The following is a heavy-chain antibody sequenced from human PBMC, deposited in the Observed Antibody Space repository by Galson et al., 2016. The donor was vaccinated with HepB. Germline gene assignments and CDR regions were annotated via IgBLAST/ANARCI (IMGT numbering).Heavy chain of an antibody. D-gene: IGHD3-16*01. Sequence: SLRLSCAASGFIFSDYGMHWVRQAPGKGLEWVAVVWHDGSNINYVDSVKGRFTISGDNFKNTLDLQMNSLRAEDTAVYYCAKETSNWGQYYFDYWGQGTLVSVSS. CDR3: AKETSNWGQYYFDY. CDR1: GFIFSDYG. J-gene: IGHJ4*02. CDR2: VWHDGSNI. V-gene: IGHV3-33*06.